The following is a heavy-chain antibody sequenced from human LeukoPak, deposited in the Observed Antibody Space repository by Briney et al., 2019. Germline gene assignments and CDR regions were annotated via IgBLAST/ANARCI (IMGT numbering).Heavy chain of an antibody. CDR1: GFTFSSYA. D-gene: IGHD3-10*01. CDR2: ICGSGGST. Sequence: GGSLRLSCAASGFTFSSYAMSWVRQAPGKGLERVSAICGSGGSTYYADSVKGRFTISRDNSKNTLYLQMNSLRAEDTAVYYCAKDQLLWFGELTSGSTFDYWGQGTLVTVSS. J-gene: IGHJ4*02. CDR3: AKDQLLWFGELTSGSTFDY. V-gene: IGHV3-23*01.